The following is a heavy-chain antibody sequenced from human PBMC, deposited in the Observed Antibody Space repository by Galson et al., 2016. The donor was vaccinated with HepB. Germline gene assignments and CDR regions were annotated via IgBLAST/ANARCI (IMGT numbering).Heavy chain of an antibody. J-gene: IGHJ4*02. CDR2: VSQSGGT. V-gene: IGHV4-30-2*01. D-gene: IGHD5-12*01. CDR1: GGSISGGGYS. Sequence: TLSLTCDVSGGSISGGGYSWSWIRQPPGQGLEWIGYVSQSGGTNYSPSLKSRVTISTDRSKNQFSLKVTSVTAEDTAVYYCAKGRSDYDFFDGDYWGQGTLVTVSS. CDR3: AKGRSDYDFFDGDY.